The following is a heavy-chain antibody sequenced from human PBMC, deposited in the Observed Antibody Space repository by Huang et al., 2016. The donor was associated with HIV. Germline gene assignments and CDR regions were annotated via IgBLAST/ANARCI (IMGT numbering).Heavy chain of an antibody. V-gene: IGHV1-69*13. J-gene: IGHJ4*02. Sequence: QVQLVQSGAEVKTPGSSVKVSCKACGGTFSKYAISWVRQAPGQGLEWMGGIIPRFGTPTYARKFQGRVTITADDSTSTTYVEVSSLRSEDTALYYCARGQLGSYGDYDVLYWGQGTLVTVSS. CDR1: GGTFSKYA. CDR2: IIPRFGTP. CDR3: ARGQLGSYGDYDVLY. D-gene: IGHD4-17*01.